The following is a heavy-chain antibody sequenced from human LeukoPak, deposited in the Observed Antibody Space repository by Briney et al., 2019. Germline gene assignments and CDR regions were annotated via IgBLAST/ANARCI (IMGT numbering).Heavy chain of an antibody. CDR3: ATVTPVLRFLQWPDY. D-gene: IGHD3-3*01. CDR2: FDPEEGET. Sequence: ASVKVSCKVSGYTLTELFMHWVRQAPGQGREWMGGFDPEEGETIYAQKFQGRVTMTEDTSTDTAYMGLSSPRCEETAVYYCATVTPVLRFLQWPDYWGQGTLVTVSS. CDR1: GYTLTELF. V-gene: IGHV1-24*01. J-gene: IGHJ4*02.